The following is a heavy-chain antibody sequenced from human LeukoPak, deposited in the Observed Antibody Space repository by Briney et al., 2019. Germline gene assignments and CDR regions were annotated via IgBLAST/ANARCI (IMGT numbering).Heavy chain of an antibody. D-gene: IGHD3-22*01. Sequence: ASVKVSCKASGYTFITYPRNGGGQALGQGLGGRGWINTNTGSPTYAQGLTGRFVFSLDTSVSTAFLQISSLKAEDTALYYCVRGIDTTGYFNYWGQGTLVTVSS. CDR1: GYTFITYP. J-gene: IGHJ4*02. V-gene: IGHV7-4-1*02. CDR3: VRGIDTTGYFNY. CDR2: INTNTGSP.